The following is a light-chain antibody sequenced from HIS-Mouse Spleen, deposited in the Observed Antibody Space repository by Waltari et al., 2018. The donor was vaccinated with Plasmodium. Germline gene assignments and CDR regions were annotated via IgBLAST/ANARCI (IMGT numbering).Light chain of an antibody. V-gene: IGKV3-15*01. CDR3: QQYNNWSFT. Sequence: EIVMTQSPATLSVSPGERATLSCRASQSVSSNLAWYQQKPGQAPMLLIYGASTRATVIPARFSGSGSGTEFTLTISSLQSEDFAVYYCQQYNNWSFTFGPGTKVDIK. J-gene: IGKJ3*01. CDR1: QSVSSN. CDR2: GAS.